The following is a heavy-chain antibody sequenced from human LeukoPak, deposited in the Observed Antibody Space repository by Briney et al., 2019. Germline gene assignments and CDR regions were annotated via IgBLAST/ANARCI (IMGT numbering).Heavy chain of an antibody. D-gene: IGHD6-13*01. J-gene: IGHJ4*02. CDR1: GYSFTTYG. CDR3: ARYSSSWYLYDY. V-gene: IGHV1-18*01. CDR2: IAYNSNT. Sequence: ASVKVSCKASGYSFTTYGFSWMRQAPGQGLEWMGIIAYNSNTYYAENLQGRVTMTTDSSTNTAYMELRNLRSDDTAVYYCARYSSSWYLYDYWGQGTLVTVSS.